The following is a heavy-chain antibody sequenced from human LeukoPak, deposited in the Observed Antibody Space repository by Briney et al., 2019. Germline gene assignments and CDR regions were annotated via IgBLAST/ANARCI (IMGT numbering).Heavy chain of an antibody. CDR2: INPNSGGT. D-gene: IGHD3-10*01. Sequence: ASVKLSCKASGYTFTGYYMHWVRQAPGQGLEWMGWINPNSGGTNYAQELQGRVTMTTDTSTSTAYMELRSLRSDDTAVYYCARVLLWFGAHHNWFDPWGQGTLVTVSS. CDR3: ARVLLWFGAHHNWFDP. CDR1: GYTFTGYY. J-gene: IGHJ5*02. V-gene: IGHV1-2*02.